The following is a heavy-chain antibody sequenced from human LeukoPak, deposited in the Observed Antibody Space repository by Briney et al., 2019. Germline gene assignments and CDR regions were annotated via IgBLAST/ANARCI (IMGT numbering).Heavy chain of an antibody. J-gene: IGHJ3*02. CDR3: AGHYDSSGSNAFDI. Sequence: SEILSLTCAVSGGSISSGDYYWSWIRQPPGKGLEWIGYIYYSGSTYYNPSLKSRVTISVDTSKNQFSLKLSSVTAADTAVYYCAGHYDSSGSNAFDIWGQGTMVTVSS. CDR1: GGSISSGDYY. CDR2: IYYSGST. V-gene: IGHV4-30-4*01. D-gene: IGHD3-22*01.